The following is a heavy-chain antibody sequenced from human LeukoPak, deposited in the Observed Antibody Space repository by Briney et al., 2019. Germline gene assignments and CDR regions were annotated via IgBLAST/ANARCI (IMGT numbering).Heavy chain of an antibody. CDR1: GFTFSSYW. Sequence: GGSLRLSCAASGFTFSSYWMSWVRQAPGKGLEWVANIKQDGSEKYYVDSVKGRFTISRDNSKNTLHLQMTSLRVEDTAMYYCAKQGTFSSSSSWFLDSWGQGTLVTVSS. J-gene: IGHJ4*02. CDR3: AKQGTFSSSSSWFLDS. V-gene: IGHV3-7*01. D-gene: IGHD6-13*01. CDR2: IKQDGSEK.